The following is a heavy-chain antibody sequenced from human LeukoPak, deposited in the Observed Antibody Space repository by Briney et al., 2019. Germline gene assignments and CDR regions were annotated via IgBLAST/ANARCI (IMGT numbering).Heavy chain of an antibody. D-gene: IGHD3-22*01. V-gene: IGHV3-11*01. CDR1: GFIFSDYY. CDR2: ISSSGRTI. CDR3: ARVAITPSDYFDSSGPLDY. J-gene: IGHJ4*02. Sequence: PGRSLRLSCAASGFIFSDYYMSWIRQAPGKGLEWVSYISSSGRTIYYGDSVKDRFSISRDNAKNSLYLQMNSLRVEDTAVYYCARVAITPSDYFDSSGPLDYWGQGTLVTVSS.